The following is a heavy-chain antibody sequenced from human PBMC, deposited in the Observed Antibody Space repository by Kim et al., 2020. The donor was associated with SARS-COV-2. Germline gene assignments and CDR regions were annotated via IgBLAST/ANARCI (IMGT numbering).Heavy chain of an antibody. J-gene: IGHJ4*02. CDR2: IKSDGSEK. D-gene: IGHD1-1*01. Sequence: GGSLRLSCAASGFTFRNYWMNWVRQVPGKGLEWVASIKSDGSEKYYEDSMYGLLTISRDNAKNSVFLEVNGLRAEDTAVYYCARNIVNETFDSWGQGTLVTVSS. CDR3: ARNIVNETFDS. CDR1: GFTFRNYW. V-gene: IGHV3-7*03.